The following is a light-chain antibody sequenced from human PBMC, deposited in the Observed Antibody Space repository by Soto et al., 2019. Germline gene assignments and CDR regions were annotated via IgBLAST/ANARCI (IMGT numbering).Light chain of an antibody. V-gene: IGKV1-9*01. CDR3: QQLKSFPLS. CDR1: QGISSS. CDR2: AAS. Sequence: IQLTQSPSSLSASVGDRVTITCRASQGISSSLAWYQQQPGKAPKLLIYAASTLQSGVPSRFSGSGYGTDFTLTISSLQPEDFATYYCQQLKSFPLSFGGGTKVDIK. J-gene: IGKJ4*01.